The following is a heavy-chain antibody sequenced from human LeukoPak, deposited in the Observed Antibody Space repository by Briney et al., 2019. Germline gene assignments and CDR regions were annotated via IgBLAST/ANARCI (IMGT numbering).Heavy chain of an antibody. CDR2: INPNSGGT. CDR3: ARESAAAVLGLYY. CDR1: GYSFTGYY. D-gene: IGHD6-13*01. J-gene: IGHJ4*02. Sequence: ASVKVSCKASGYSFTGYYMHWVRQAPGQGLEWMGWINPNSGGTNYAQKFQGRVTMTRDTSISTAYMELSRLRSDDTAVYYCARESAAAVLGLYYSGQRTLVSVPS. V-gene: IGHV1-2*02.